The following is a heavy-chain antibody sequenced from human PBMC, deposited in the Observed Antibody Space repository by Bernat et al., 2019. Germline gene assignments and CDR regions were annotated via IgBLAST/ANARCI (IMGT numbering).Heavy chain of an antibody. Sequence: QVQLVESGGGVVQPGRSLRLSCAASGFTFSSYGMHWVRQAPGKGLEWVAVISYDGSNKYYADSVKGRFTISRDNSKNTLYLQMNSLGGEDTAVYYCAKDQWEPGSGYYPAWHHFDYWGQGTLVTVSS. V-gene: IGHV3-30*18. CDR2: ISYDGSNK. CDR1: GFTFSSYG. D-gene: IGHD3-22*01. J-gene: IGHJ4*02. CDR3: AKDQWEPGSGYYPAWHHFDY.